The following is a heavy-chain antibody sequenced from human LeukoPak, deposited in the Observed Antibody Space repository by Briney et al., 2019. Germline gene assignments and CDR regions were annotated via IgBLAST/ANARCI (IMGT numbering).Heavy chain of an antibody. Sequence: SVKVSCKASGGTFSSYAISWVRQAPGQGLEWMGRIIPILGIANYAQEFQGRVTITADKSTSTAYMELSSLRSEDTAVYYCASCHTAMVIGHFDYWGQGTLVTVSS. CDR3: ASCHTAMVIGHFDY. D-gene: IGHD5-18*01. J-gene: IGHJ4*02. CDR1: GGTFSSYA. CDR2: IIPILGIA. V-gene: IGHV1-69*04.